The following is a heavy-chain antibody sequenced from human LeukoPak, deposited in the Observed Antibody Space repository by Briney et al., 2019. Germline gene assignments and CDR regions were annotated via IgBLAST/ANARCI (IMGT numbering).Heavy chain of an antibody. Sequence: KPGGSLRLSCAASGFTFSSYTMTWVRQAPGKGLEWVSSISSSSSYIYYADSVKGRSTISRHNAKNSLYLQMNSLRVEDTAVYYCARVSSSWHYFDYWGQGTLVTVSS. V-gene: IGHV3-21*01. CDR3: ARVSSSWHYFDY. D-gene: IGHD6-13*01. J-gene: IGHJ4*02. CDR2: ISSSSSYI. CDR1: GFTFSSYT.